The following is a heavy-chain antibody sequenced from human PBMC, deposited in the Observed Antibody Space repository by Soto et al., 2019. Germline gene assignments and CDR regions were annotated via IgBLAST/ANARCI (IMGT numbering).Heavy chain of an antibody. Sequence: QVQLVESGGGVVQPGRSLRLSCAASGFTFSSYGMHWVRQAPGKGLEWVAVISYDGSNKYYADSVKGRFTISRDNSKNTLYLQMNSLRAEDTAVYYCAKEIGGDYYYGMDVWGQGTTVTVSS. V-gene: IGHV3-30*18. D-gene: IGHD3-16*01. CDR3: AKEIGGDYYYGMDV. CDR1: GFTFSSYG. CDR2: ISYDGSNK. J-gene: IGHJ6*02.